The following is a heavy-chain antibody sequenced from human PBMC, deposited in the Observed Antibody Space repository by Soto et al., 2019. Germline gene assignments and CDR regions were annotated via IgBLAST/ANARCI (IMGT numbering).Heavy chain of an antibody. D-gene: IGHD4-4*01. V-gene: IGHV3-48*03. CDR2: IGNRGRTI. CDR3: ARDPAIYSGKFDYGLDV. Sequence: PGGSLRLSCAASGFTFSNYEMNWVRQAPGKGLEWASYIGNRGRTIYYADSVKGRFTISRDNAKNSLYLQMNSLRAEDTAVYYCARDPAIYSGKFDYGLDVWGQGTTVTVSS. CDR1: GFTFSNYE. J-gene: IGHJ6*02.